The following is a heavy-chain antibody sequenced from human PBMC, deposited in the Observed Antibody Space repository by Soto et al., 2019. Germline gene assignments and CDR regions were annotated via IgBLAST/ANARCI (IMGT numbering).Heavy chain of an antibody. Sequence: GGSLRLSCAASGFTFSSYAMSWVRQAPGKGLEWVSAISGSGGSTYYADSVKGRFTISRDNSKNTLYLQMNSLRAEDTAVYYCAKAIWAQWLRSDAFDIWGQGTMVTVSS. J-gene: IGHJ3*02. V-gene: IGHV3-23*01. D-gene: IGHD5-12*01. CDR1: GFTFSSYA. CDR2: ISGSGGST. CDR3: AKAIWAQWLRSDAFDI.